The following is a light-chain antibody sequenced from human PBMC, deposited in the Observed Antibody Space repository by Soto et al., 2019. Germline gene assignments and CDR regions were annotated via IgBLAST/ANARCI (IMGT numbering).Light chain of an antibody. CDR3: QPYNSYPYT. V-gene: IGKV1-5*03. CDR2: KAS. CDR1: QSISSW. Sequence: DIQMTQSPSTLSASVGDRVTITCRASQSISSWLAWYQQKPGKAPKLLIYKASSLESGVPSRFSGSGSGTEFTLNISSLQPDDFATYYCQPYNSYPYTFGQGTKLEIK. J-gene: IGKJ2*01.